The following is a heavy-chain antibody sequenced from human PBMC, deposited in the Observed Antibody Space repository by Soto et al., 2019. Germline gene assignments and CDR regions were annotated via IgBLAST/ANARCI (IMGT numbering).Heavy chain of an antibody. CDR3: ARDLVQSTSAGY. CDR1: GGTFSSYA. D-gene: IGHD6-19*01. CDR2: IIPIFGTA. J-gene: IGHJ4*02. Sequence: QVQLVQSGAEVKKPGSSVKVSCKASGGTFSSYAISWVRQAPGQGLEWMGGIIPIFGTANYAQKFPGRVTITADESTSAAYMELISLRSEDTAVYYCARDLVQSTSAGYWGQGTLVTVSS. V-gene: IGHV1-69*12.